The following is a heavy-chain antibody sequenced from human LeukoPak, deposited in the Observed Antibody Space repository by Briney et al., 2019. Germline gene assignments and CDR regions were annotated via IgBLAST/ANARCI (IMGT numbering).Heavy chain of an antibody. V-gene: IGHV3-74*01. Sequence: GGYLRLYCVASGFTFNSYWMDWVRQAPGKGLVWVSRINSDGSSTTYADSVKGRLTISRDNAKNTLYLQMNSLRAEDTAVYYCARISYGSNAHCDCWGQGTRVTVSS. D-gene: IGHD4-23*01. J-gene: IGHJ4*02. CDR2: INSDGSST. CDR1: GFTFNSYW. CDR3: ARISYGSNAHCDC.